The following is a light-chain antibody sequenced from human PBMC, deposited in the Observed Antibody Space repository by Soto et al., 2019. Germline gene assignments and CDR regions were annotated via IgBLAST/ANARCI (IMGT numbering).Light chain of an antibody. V-gene: IGKV3-20*01. J-gene: IGKJ4*01. CDR3: QQYGSSPPNT. CDR2: GAS. Sequence: EIVLTQSPGTLALSPGERATLSCRASQSVSSDYLAWYQQKPGRAPRLLIYGASNRATGIPDRFSGSGSGTDFTLTISRLDPEDFAVYYCQQYGSSPPNTFGGGTKVEIK. CDR1: QSVSSDY.